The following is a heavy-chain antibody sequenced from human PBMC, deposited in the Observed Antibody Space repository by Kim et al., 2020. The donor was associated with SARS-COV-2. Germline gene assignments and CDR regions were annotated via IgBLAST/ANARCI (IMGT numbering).Heavy chain of an antibody. CDR3: RACSGGSCYMGLEY. D-gene: IGHD2-15*01. CDR2: INHSGST. V-gene: IGHV4-34*01. Sequence: SETLSLTCAVYGGSFSGYYWSWIRQPPGKGLEWIGEINHSGSTNYNPSLKSRVTISVDTSKNQFSLKLSSVTAADTAVYYCRACSGGSCYMGLEYWGQGTLVTVSS. J-gene: IGHJ4*02. CDR1: GGSFSGYY.